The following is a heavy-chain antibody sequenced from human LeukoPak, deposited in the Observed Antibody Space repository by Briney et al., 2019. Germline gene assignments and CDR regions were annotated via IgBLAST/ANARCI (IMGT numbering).Heavy chain of an antibody. V-gene: IGHV4-59*01. J-gene: IGHJ3*02. CDR1: GDSISSYY. CDR2: IYYSGST. Sequence: SETLSLTCTVSGDSISSYYWSWLRQPPGKGLEWIGYIYYSGSTNYNPSLKSRVTISVDTSKNQFSLKLSSVTAADTAVYYCARGARPGYCSSTSCYAGDAFDIWGQGTMVTVSS. CDR3: ARGARPGYCSSTSCYAGDAFDI. D-gene: IGHD2-2*01.